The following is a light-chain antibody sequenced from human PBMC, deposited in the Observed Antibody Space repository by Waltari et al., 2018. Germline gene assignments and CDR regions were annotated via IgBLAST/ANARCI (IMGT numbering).Light chain of an antibody. J-gene: IGLJ2*01. CDR1: SSDVGTYDY. CDR2: DVT. CDR3: CSYAGSYTVI. Sequence: QPALTQPRSESGSPGQSVTISCTGTSSDVGTYDYVPWFQHLPGKAPKLLIYDVTRRPSGVPDRFSGSKSGTTAYLTISGLQAEDEADYHCCSYAGSYTVIFGGGTKVTVL. V-gene: IGLV2-11*01.